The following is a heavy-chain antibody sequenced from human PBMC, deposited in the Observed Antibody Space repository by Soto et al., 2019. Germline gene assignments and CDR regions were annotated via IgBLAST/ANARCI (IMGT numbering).Heavy chain of an antibody. CDR2: VSGSGGST. CDR3: ANAVYGSSNFYAFDI. Sequence: EVLLLESGGGLVQPGGSLRLSCAASGFTFSNYAMTWVRQAPGKGLEWVSGVSGSGGSTYYADSVEGRFTVSRDNSKNVLSLQMNTLRADDTALYSCANAVYGSSNFYAFDIWGQGTKVTVSS. V-gene: IGHV3-23*01. J-gene: IGHJ3*02. CDR1: GFTFSNYA. D-gene: IGHD3-10*01.